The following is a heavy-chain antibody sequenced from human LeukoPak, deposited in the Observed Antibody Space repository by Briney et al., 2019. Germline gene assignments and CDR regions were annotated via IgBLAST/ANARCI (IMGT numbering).Heavy chain of an antibody. CDR1: GFTFSDYA. V-gene: IGHV3-33*08. J-gene: IGHJ4*02. CDR3: ARSGVAIALWGDY. Sequence: PGGSLRLSCAASGFTFSDYAMHWVRQAPGKGLEWVAVIWYDGSNKYYADSVKGRFTISRDNSKNTLYLQMNSLRAEDTAVYYCARSGVAIALWGDYWGQGALVTVSS. CDR2: IWYDGSNK. D-gene: IGHD3-3*01.